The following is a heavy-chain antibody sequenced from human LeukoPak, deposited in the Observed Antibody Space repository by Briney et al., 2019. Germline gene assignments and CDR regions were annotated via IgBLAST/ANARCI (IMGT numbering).Heavy chain of an antibody. Sequence: SETLSLTCTVSGGSISSSSYYWGWIRQPPGKGLEWIGSIYYSGSTYYNPSLKSRVTISVDTSKNQFSLKLSSVTAADTAVYYCASFGPGYYATRGGYYFDYWGQGTLVTVSS. CDR3: ASFGPGYYATRGGYYFDY. D-gene: IGHD3-9*01. CDR2: IYYSGST. CDR1: GGSISSSSYY. V-gene: IGHV4-39*07. J-gene: IGHJ4*02.